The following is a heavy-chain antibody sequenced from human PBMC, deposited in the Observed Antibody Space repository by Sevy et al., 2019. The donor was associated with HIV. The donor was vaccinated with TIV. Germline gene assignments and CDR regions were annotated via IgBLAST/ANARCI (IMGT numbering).Heavy chain of an antibody. CDR2: IDHSDSYT. V-gene: IGHV5-10-1*01. D-gene: IGHD6-13*01. Sequence: GESLKISCKGSGYSFTSYWISWVRQMPGKGLEWMGRIDHSDSYTNYSPSFQGHVTISADKSISTAYLQWSSLKASETAMYYCARRRYSSSWYYYYGMDVWGQGTTVTVSS. CDR1: GYSFTSYW. J-gene: IGHJ6*02. CDR3: ARRRYSSSWYYYYGMDV.